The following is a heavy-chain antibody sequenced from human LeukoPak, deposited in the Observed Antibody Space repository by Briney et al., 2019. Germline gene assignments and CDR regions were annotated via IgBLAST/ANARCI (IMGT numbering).Heavy chain of an antibody. V-gene: IGHV4-61*02. CDR2: IYTSGST. CDR1: GGSISSGSYY. CDR3: ARFGSGWWYNDY. J-gene: IGHJ4*02. Sequence: SEALSLTCTVSGGSISSGSYYWSWIRQPAGKGLEWIGRIYTSGSTNYNPSLKSRVTISVDTSKNQFSLKVNSVTAADTAVYYCARFGSGWWYNDYWGQGTLVTVSS. D-gene: IGHD6-19*01.